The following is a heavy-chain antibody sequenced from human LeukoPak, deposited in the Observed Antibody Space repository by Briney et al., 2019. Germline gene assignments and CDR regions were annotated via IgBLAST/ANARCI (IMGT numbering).Heavy chain of an antibody. V-gene: IGHV3-7*01. D-gene: IGHD1-26*01. Sequence: PGGSLRLSCAASGFTFSIYWMRWVRQAPGKGLEWVANIKQDGSEKYYVDSVKGRFTISRDNAKNSLYLQMNSLRAEDTAVYYCAREAGRGFDYWGQGTLVTVSS. CDR2: IKQDGSEK. J-gene: IGHJ4*02. CDR1: GFTFSIYW. CDR3: AREAGRGFDY.